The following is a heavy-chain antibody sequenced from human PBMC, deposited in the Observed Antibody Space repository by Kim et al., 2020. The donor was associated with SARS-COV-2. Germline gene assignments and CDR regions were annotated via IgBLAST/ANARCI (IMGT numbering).Heavy chain of an antibody. J-gene: IGHJ6*02. CDR1: GGSISSGGYY. V-gene: IGHV4-31*03. D-gene: IGHD3-10*01. CDR3: ARDAHERVGEFSYYYYGMDV. CDR2: IYYSGST. Sequence: SQTLSLTCTVSGGSISSGGYYWSWIRQHPGKGLEWIGYIYYSGSTYYNPSLKSRVTISVDTSKNQFSLKLSSVTAADTAVYYCARDAHERVGEFSYYYYGMDVWGQGTTVTVSS.